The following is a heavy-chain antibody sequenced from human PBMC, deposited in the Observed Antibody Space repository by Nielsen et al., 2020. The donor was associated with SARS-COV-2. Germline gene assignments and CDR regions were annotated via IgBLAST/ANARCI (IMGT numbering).Heavy chain of an antibody. J-gene: IGHJ6*02. V-gene: IGHV3-30*18. CDR1: GFTFSSYG. D-gene: IGHD6-13*01. Sequence: GGSLSLTCAASGFTFSSYGMHWVRQAPGKGLEWVAVISYDGSNKYYADSVKGRFTISRDNSKNTLYLQMNSLRAEDTAVYYCAKDESPSGGSSSWYANYYYYYGMDVWGQGTTVTVSS. CDR3: AKDESPSGGSSSWYANYYYYYGMDV. CDR2: ISYDGSNK.